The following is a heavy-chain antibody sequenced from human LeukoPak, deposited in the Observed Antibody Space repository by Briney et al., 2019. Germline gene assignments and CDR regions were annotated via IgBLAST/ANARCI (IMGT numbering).Heavy chain of an antibody. Sequence: GESLKISCKGSGYSFTSYWIGWVRQMPGKGLEWMGIIYPGDSDTRYSPSFQGQVTISADKSISTAYLQWSSLKASDTAMYYCARSGSPGAIHDGSWFDPWGQGTLVTVSS. CDR2: IYPGDSDT. CDR3: ARSGSPGAIHDGSWFDP. CDR1: GYSFTSYW. D-gene: IGHD2-2*02. V-gene: IGHV5-51*01. J-gene: IGHJ5*02.